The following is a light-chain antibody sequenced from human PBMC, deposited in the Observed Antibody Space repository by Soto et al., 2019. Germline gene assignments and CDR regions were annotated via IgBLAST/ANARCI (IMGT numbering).Light chain of an antibody. Sequence: EIVLTQSPATLSLSPGERATLSCRASQSVGSSLAWYQQKPGQAPRLPIYDASDRATGVPSRFSGSGSGTDFTLTISSLEPEDFAVYYCQQRSNWPRITFGQGTRLDIK. V-gene: IGKV3-11*01. CDR3: QQRSNWPRIT. J-gene: IGKJ5*01. CDR2: DAS. CDR1: QSVGSS.